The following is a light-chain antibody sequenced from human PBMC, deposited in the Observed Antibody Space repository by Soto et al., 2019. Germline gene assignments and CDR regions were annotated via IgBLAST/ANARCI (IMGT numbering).Light chain of an antibody. CDR1: QSVGSY. Sequence: EIVLTQSPATLSLSPGERATLSCRASQSVGSYLAWYQQKPGQAPRLLIYDASNRATDIPARFRGSGSGTDFTLTISSLESEDFGVYYCQQRGKWPRTFGQGTKLEIK. CDR2: DAS. CDR3: QQRGKWPRT. V-gene: IGKV3-11*01. J-gene: IGKJ2*01.